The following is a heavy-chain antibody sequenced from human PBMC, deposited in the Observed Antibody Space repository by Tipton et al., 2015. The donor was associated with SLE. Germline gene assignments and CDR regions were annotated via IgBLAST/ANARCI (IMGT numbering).Heavy chain of an antibody. Sequence: LRLSCTVSGGPISSHYWSWIRQPPGKGLEWIGYIYYSGSTNYNPSLKSRVTISVDTSKNQFSLKLSSVTAADTAVYYCARDRGSGWYDYWGQGTLVTVSS. CDR2: IYYSGST. J-gene: IGHJ4*02. D-gene: IGHD6-19*01. CDR1: GGPISSHY. V-gene: IGHV4-59*11. CDR3: ARDRGSGWYDY.